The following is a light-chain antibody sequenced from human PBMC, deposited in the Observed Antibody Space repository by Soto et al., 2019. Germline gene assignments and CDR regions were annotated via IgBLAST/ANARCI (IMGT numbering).Light chain of an antibody. CDR2: GVS. V-gene: IGKV3-20*01. Sequence: EIVLTQSPATLSLSPGERATLSCRASQSVSSSYLAWYQQPPGQAPRLLIYGVSSRATGIPDRLTGSGSGTDFTLTISRLEPEDFAVYYCQQYGSSPIFTFGRGTNLEIK. CDR1: QSVSSSY. J-gene: IGKJ2*01. CDR3: QQYGSSPIFT.